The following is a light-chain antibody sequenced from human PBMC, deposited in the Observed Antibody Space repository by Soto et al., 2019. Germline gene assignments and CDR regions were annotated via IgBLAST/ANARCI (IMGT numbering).Light chain of an antibody. CDR2: DVS. J-gene: IGLJ1*01. Sequence: QSALTQPPSASGSPGQSVTISCTGTSSDVGGYNYVSWYQQHPGKAPKLMIYDVSKRPSGVPDRFSGSKSGNTASLTVSGLQAEDEADYYCSSYAGTNIHYVFGTATKVTVL. V-gene: IGLV2-8*01. CDR1: SSDVGGYNY. CDR3: SSYAGTNIHYV.